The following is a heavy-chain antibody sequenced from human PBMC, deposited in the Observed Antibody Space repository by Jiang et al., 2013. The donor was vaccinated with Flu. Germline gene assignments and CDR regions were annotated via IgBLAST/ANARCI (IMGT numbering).Heavy chain of an antibody. D-gene: IGHD6-13*01. CDR2: IYPGDSDT. V-gene: IGHV5-51*01. Sequence: VQLVESGAEVKKPGESLKISCKGSGYSFTSYWIGWVRQMPGKGLEWMGIIYPGDSDTRYSPSFQGQVTISADKSISTAYLQWSSLKASDTAMYYCARQTIAAAGSYYYYGMDVWGQGTTVTVSS. CDR3: ARQTIAAAGSYYYYGMDV. J-gene: IGHJ6*02. CDR1: GYSFTSYW.